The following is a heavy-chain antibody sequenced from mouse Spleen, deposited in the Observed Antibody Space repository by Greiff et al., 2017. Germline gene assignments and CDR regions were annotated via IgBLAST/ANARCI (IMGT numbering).Heavy chain of an antibody. D-gene: IGHD3-1*01. CDR2: INPSSGYT. CDR3: AREQLGLHYAMDY. J-gene: IGHJ4*01. CDR1: GYTFTSYT. V-gene: IGHV1-4*01. Sequence: QVQLKQSGAELARPGASVKMSCKACGYTFTSYTMHWVKQRPGQGLEWIGYINPSSGYTKYNQKFKDKATLTADKSSSTAYMQLSSLTSEDSAVYYCAREQLGLHYAMDYWGQGTSVTVSS.